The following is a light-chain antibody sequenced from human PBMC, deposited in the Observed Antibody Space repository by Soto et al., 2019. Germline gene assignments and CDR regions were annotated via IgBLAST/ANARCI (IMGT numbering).Light chain of an antibody. V-gene: IGKV1-5*03. Sequence: PLTQSPSTLSASVGDRVTITCRASQSISSYLAWYQQRPGKAPKLLIYKASSLDSGVPSRFSGSGSGTEFTLTINSLQPDDFANYYCQQYNTYSTFGQGTKVEIK. CDR2: KAS. CDR3: QQYNTYST. J-gene: IGKJ1*01. CDR1: QSISSY.